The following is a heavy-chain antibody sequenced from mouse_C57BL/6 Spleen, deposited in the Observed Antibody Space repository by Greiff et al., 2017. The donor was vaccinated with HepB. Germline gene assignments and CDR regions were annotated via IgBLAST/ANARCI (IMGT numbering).Heavy chain of an antibody. CDR1: GYTFTSYW. D-gene: IGHD1-1*01. V-gene: IGHV1-53*01. CDR3: ARGDGSSYYYYAMDY. J-gene: IGHJ4*01. CDR2: INPSNGGT. Sequence: QVQLKQPGTELVKPGASVKLSCKASGYTFTSYWMHWVKQRPGQGLEWIGNINPSNGGTNYNEKFKSKATLTVDKSSSTAYMQLSSLTSEDSAVYYCARGDGSSYYYYAMDYWGQGTSVTVSS.